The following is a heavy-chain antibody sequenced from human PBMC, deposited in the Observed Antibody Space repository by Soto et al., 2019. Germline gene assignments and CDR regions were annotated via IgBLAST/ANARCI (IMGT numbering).Heavy chain of an antibody. Sequence: GGSLRLSCAASGFTFSSYWMSWVRQAPGKGLEWVANIKQDGSEKYYVDSVKGRFTISRDNAKNSLYLQMNSLRAEDTAVYYCARDIGFHDYGDYVVSFAFDIWGQGTMVTVSS. CDR3: ARDIGFHDYGDYVVSFAFDI. CDR2: IKQDGSEK. CDR1: GFTFSSYW. J-gene: IGHJ3*02. D-gene: IGHD4-17*01. V-gene: IGHV3-7*01.